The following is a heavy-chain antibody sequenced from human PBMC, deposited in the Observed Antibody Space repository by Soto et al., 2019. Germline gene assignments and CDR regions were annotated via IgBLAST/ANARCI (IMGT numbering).Heavy chain of an antibody. CDR3: ARGGGPRWFGESAPKWFGP. V-gene: IGHV1-8*01. D-gene: IGHD3-10*01. CDR2: MKAKSGNT. Sequence: QVQLVQSGAEVKKPGASVKVSCKASGYTFTNYDINWVRQATGQGLEWMGWMKAKSGNTGFSQNFQGRDTMTRDTSISTAYRELSSLRSEDTAVYYCARGGGPRWFGESAPKWFGPWGQGTRVTVSS. CDR1: GYTFTNYD. J-gene: IGHJ5*02.